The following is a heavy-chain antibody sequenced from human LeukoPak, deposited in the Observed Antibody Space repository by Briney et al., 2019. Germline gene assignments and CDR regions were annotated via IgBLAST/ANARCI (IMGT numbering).Heavy chain of an antibody. CDR1: GGTFSSYA. CDR3: ARTPRDGYNSGYFDY. Sequence: SVKVSCKASGGTFSSYAISWVRQAPGQGLEWMGRIIPILGIANYAQKFQGRVTITADKSTSTAYMELSSLRSEDTAVYYCARTPRDGYNSGYFDYWGQGTLVTVSS. CDR2: IIPILGIA. D-gene: IGHD5-24*01. V-gene: IGHV1-69*04. J-gene: IGHJ4*02.